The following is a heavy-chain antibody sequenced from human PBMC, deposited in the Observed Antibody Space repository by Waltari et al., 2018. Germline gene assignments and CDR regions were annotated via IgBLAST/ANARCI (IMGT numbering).Heavy chain of an antibody. J-gene: IGHJ3*01. V-gene: IGHV3-30*02. Sequence: QVYLVESGGGVVQPGGSLELSCLASGLTFSKFGMHWVRQSPGKGLEWVEFISYDGNQIVDADSVKGRFTISRDNRNNILYLQMNSLRPEDTATYYCAKDGDYSLPGYDAFDVWDQGTVVTVSS. CDR1: GLTFSKFG. CDR2: ISYDGNQI. CDR3: AKDGDYSLPGYDAFDV. D-gene: IGHD4-17*01.